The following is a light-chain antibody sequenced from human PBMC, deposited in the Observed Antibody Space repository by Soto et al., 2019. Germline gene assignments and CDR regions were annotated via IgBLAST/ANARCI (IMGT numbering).Light chain of an antibody. Sequence: QLVLTQPPSVSGTPGQTVIISCSGGNSNIGSNTVNWYRQLPGTAPKLLIFGNNKRPSRVPDRFSGSKSGTSASLAISGLQAEDEVDYWCAAWDDSLNGVVFGGGTKLTVL. CDR2: GNN. CDR3: AAWDDSLNGVV. J-gene: IGLJ2*01. V-gene: IGLV1-44*01. CDR1: NSNIGSNT.